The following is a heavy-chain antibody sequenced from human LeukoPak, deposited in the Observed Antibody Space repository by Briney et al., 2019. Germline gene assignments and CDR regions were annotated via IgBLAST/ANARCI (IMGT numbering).Heavy chain of an antibody. CDR1: GYTFTNYW. J-gene: IGHJ4*02. CDR3: TRLVRGSGWFPFDY. D-gene: IGHD6-19*01. Sequence: GESLKISCKGSGYTFTNYWIAWVRQMPGKGLEWMGIINPGDSDTSYRPSFQGQVTISADKSISTAYLQWSSLKASDTAIYYCTRLVRGSGWFPFDYWGQGTLVIVSS. CDR2: INPGDSDT. V-gene: IGHV5-51*01.